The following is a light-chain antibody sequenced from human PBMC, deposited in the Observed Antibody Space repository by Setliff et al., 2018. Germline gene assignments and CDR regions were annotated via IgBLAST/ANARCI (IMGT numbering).Light chain of an antibody. CDR2: AVS. J-gene: IGLJ1*01. Sequence: QSALTQPASASGSPGQSITISCSGTSSDVGSYDLVSWYQQHPGKAPKLIIYAVSDRPSGVSNRFSGSKSGNTASLTISGLQTEDEADYYCNAYTSGSTYVFGTGTKV. CDR1: SSDVGSYDL. V-gene: IGLV2-14*03. CDR3: NAYTSGSTYV.